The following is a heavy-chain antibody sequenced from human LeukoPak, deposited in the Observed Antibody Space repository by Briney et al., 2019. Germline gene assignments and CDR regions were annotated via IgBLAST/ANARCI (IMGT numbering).Heavy chain of an antibody. CDR1: GYTFTSYY. CDR3: ARGANYCTNGVCSLFY. D-gene: IGHD2-8*01. J-gene: IGHJ4*02. CDR2: INPSGGST. V-gene: IGHV1-46*01. Sequence: ASVKVSCKASGYTFTSYYMHWVRQAPGQGLEWMGIINPSGGSTSYAQKFQGRVTMTRDTSTSTVYMELSSLRPEDTAVYYCARGANYCTNGVCSLFYWGQGTLATVSS.